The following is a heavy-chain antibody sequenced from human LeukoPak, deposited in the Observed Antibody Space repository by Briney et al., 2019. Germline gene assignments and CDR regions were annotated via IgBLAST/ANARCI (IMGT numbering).Heavy chain of an antibody. D-gene: IGHD1-26*01. Sequence: PGGSLRLSCSASGFTFTNAWMSWVRQAPGKGLEWVGRIKSKTDGGTTDYAAPVKGRFSISRDESKNTLYLQMNSLKSEDTAVYYCQGGRFWGQGTLVTVSS. CDR2: IKSKTDGGTT. J-gene: IGHJ4*02. CDR3: QGGRF. CDR1: GFTFTNAW. V-gene: IGHV3-15*01.